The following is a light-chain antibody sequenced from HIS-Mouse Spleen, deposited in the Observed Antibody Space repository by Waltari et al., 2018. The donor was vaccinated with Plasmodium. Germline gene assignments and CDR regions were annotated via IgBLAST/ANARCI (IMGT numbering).Light chain of an antibody. Sequence: AIRLTQSPSSFSASTGDRVTITCRASQGFSSYLAWYQQKPGKAPKLLIYAASTLQSGVPSRFSGSGSGTDFTLTISCLQSEDFATYYCQQYYSYPLTFGGGTKVEIK. V-gene: IGKV1-8*01. J-gene: IGKJ4*01. CDR1: QGFSSY. CDR2: AAS. CDR3: QQYYSYPLT.